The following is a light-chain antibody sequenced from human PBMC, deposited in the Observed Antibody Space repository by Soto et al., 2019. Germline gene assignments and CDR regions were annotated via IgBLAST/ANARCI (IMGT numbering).Light chain of an antibody. CDR2: RDN. Sequence: QSVLTQPPSVSGTPGQRVTISCSGGISNIGTNYVHWFQQLPGTAPKVLSNRDNQRPSGVPDRFSGSKSGTSASLAISGLRSEDEAEYYCAAWDDTERSYVFGTGTKVTVL. CDR3: AAWDDTERSYV. J-gene: IGLJ1*01. V-gene: IGLV1-47*01. CDR1: ISNIGTNY.